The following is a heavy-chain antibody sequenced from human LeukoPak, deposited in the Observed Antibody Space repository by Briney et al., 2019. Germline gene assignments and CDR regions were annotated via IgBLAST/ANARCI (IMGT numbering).Heavy chain of an antibody. CDR2: ITTYKGNM. J-gene: IGHJ4*02. V-gene: IGHV1-18*01. D-gene: IGHD4-17*01. Sequence: GASVKVSCKASGYIFSSHGISWVRQAPGEGLEWMGWITTYKGNMAYAPKFQGRVTMTTDTSTSTAYMELRSLRSDDTAVYYCARVLGDAGTRGGLGFYVDYWGQGTLVTVSS. CDR1: GYIFSSHG. CDR3: ARVLGDAGTRGGLGFYVDY.